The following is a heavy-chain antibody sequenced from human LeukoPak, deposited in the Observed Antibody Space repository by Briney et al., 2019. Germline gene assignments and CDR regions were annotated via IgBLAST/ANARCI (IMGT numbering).Heavy chain of an antibody. CDR2: ISGSGGST. Sequence: QTGGSLRLSCAASGFTFSSYAMSWVRQAPGKGLEWVSAISGSGGSTYYADSVKGRFTTSRDNSKNTLYLQMNSLRAEDTAVYYCAKDLMWAQGGSGWYRNAFDIWGQGTMVTVSS. J-gene: IGHJ3*02. D-gene: IGHD6-19*01. CDR1: GFTFSSYA. V-gene: IGHV3-23*01. CDR3: AKDLMWAQGGSGWYRNAFDI.